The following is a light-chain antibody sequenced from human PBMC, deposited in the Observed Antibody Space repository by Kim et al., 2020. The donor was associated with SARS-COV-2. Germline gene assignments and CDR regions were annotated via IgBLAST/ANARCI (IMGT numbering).Light chain of an antibody. CDR2: DAT. CDR1: QTINSK. CDR3: QQSNDWPPLT. V-gene: IGKV3-15*01. Sequence: PGQRATLSCRATQTINSKLVWHHPKPGQAPILLFYDATTRSTCVPARFIGSGSETDFSLTISSLQSEDFAVYYCQQSNDWPPLTFGQGTKVDIK. J-gene: IGKJ1*01.